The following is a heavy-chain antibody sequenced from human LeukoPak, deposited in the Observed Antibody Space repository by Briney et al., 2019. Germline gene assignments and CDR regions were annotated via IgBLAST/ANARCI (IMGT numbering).Heavy chain of an antibody. Sequence: SVKVSCKASGGTFSSYAISWVRQAPGQGLEWMGGIIPIFGPANYAQKFQGRVTITTDESTSTAYMELSSLRSEDTAVYYCARVPIPYGSHHGWFDPWGQGTLVTVSS. D-gene: IGHD3-10*01. CDR2: IIPIFGPA. J-gene: IGHJ5*02. CDR3: ARVPIPYGSHHGWFDP. V-gene: IGHV1-69*05. CDR1: GGTFSSYA.